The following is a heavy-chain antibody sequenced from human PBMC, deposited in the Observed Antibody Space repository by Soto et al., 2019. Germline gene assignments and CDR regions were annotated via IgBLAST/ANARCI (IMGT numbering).Heavy chain of an antibody. CDR1: GLTFSSYS. CDR3: TTADTAFVNIDY. Sequence: GGSLRLSCAASGLTFSSYSMNWVRQAPGKGLEWVSSISSSTNYIYYADSVKGRFTISRDNAKNSLYLQMNSLRAEDTAVYYCTTADTAFVNIDYWGQGTLVTVS. V-gene: IGHV3-21*01. J-gene: IGHJ4*02. D-gene: IGHD5-18*01. CDR2: ISSSTNYI.